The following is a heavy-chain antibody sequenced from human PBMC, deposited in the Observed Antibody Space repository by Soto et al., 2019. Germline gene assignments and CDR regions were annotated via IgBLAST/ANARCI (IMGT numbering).Heavy chain of an antibody. D-gene: IGHD6-13*01. J-gene: IGHJ4*02. V-gene: IGHV1-69*13. CDR3: ARGEIAAAGLSNFDY. CDR2: IIPIFGTA. CDR1: GGTFSSYA. Sequence: SVKVSCKASGGTFSSYAISWVRQAPGQGLEWMGGIIPIFGTANYAQKFQGRVTITADESTSTAYMELSSLRSEDTAVYYCARGEIAAAGLSNFDYWGQGTLVTVSS.